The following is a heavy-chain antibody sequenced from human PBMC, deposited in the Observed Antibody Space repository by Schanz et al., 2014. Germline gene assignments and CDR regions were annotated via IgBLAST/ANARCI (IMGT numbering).Heavy chain of an antibody. V-gene: IGHV3-33*01. CDR3: ARDMTSMGESGLYYYGMDV. D-gene: IGHD1-26*01. CDR1: GFTFSSYG. Sequence: QVHLVESGGGVVQPGRSLRLSCAASGFTFSSYGMHWVRQAPGRGLEWVALIWYDGSNKYYAESVKGRFTISRDNPKNTLYLQMNSLRAEDTAVYYCARDMTSMGESGLYYYGMDVWGQGTTATVSS. CDR2: IWYDGSNK. J-gene: IGHJ6*02.